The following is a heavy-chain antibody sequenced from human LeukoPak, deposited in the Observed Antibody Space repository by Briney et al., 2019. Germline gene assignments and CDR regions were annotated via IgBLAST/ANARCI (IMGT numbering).Heavy chain of an antibody. D-gene: IGHD3-16*01. CDR1: GFTLSSYW. Sequence: GGSLRLSCAASGFTLSSYWMSWVRQAPGKGLEWVANIKQDGSEKYYVDSVKGRFTISRDNAKNSLYLQMNSLRAEDTAVYYCARERFTFGGVFDYWGQGTLVTVSS. CDR3: ARERFTFGGVFDY. CDR2: IKQDGSEK. J-gene: IGHJ4*02. V-gene: IGHV3-7*01.